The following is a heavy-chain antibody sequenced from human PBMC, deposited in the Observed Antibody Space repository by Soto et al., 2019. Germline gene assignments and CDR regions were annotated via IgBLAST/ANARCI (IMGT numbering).Heavy chain of an antibody. D-gene: IGHD3-22*01. CDR1: GGTFSSYA. CDR3: ARSHYDSSGYYIDLDY. CDR2: IIPIFGTA. Sequence: QVQLVQSGAEVKKPGSSVKVSCKGSGGTFSSYAISWVRQAPGQGLEWMGGIIPIFGTANYAQKFQGRVTITADESTSTAYMELSSLRSEDTAVYYCARSHYDSSGYYIDLDYWGQGTLVAVSS. J-gene: IGHJ4*02. V-gene: IGHV1-69*01.